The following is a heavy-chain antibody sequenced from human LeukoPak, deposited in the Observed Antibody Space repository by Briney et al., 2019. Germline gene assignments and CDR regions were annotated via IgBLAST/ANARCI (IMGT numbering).Heavy chain of an antibody. Sequence: GGSLRLSCVASGFTFSSYEMNWVRQAPGKGLEWLSYISSSGSSIYYADSVKGRSTISRDNAKNSLYLQMNRLRAEDTAVYYCARESYYDFWSGYYTGANYFDHWGQGTLVTVSS. CDR1: GFTFSSYE. CDR3: ARESYYDFWSGYYTGANYFDH. CDR2: ISSSGSSI. V-gene: IGHV3-48*03. D-gene: IGHD3-3*01. J-gene: IGHJ4*02.